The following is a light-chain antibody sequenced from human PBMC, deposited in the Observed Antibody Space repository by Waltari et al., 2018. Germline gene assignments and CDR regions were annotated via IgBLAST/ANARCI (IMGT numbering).Light chain of an antibody. CDR3: CSYAGDRNLYV. J-gene: IGLJ1*01. V-gene: IGLV2-23*02. CDR1: SRVVGSYNL. Sequence: QSALTQPASVSGTPGQSSTFSCTGTSRVVGSYNLVSWSQQHPGKAPNLIIYEVNKRPSGVSPRFSGSKSGNTASLTISGLLAEDEADYYCCSYAGDRNLYVFGSGTKVTVL. CDR2: EVN.